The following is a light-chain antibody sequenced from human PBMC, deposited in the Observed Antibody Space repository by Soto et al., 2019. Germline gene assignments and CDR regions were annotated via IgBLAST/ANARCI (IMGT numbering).Light chain of an antibody. V-gene: IGKV1-33*01. CDR3: QQYDNLPIT. Sequence: DIQMTQSPSSLSASVGDRVTITCQASQDISNYLNWYQQKPGKAPKLLIYDASNLETGVPSRFSGSGSGTYFTFTISILQPEDIATYYCQQYDNLPITFGQGTRLEIK. J-gene: IGKJ5*01. CDR1: QDISNY. CDR2: DAS.